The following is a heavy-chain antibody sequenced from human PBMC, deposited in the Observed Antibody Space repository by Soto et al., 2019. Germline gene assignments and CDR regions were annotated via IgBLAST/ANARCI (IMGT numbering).Heavy chain of an antibody. CDR2: IIPIFGTA. J-gene: IGHJ4*02. D-gene: IGHD3-10*01. CDR3: SRDSSITMVRGVITNFDY. V-gene: IGHV1-69*01. CDR1: GGTFSSYA. Sequence: QVQLVQSGAEVKKPGSSVKVSCKASGGTFSSYAISWVRQAPGQGLEWMGGIIPIFGTANYAQKFQGRVTITADESTSTAYMELSSLRSEDTAVYYCSRDSSITMVRGVITNFDYWGQGTLVTVSS.